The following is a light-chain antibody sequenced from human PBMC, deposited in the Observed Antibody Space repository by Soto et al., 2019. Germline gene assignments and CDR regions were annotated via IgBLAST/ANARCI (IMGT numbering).Light chain of an antibody. J-gene: IGLJ2*01. CDR1: SSNMGSNT. Sequence: QAVVTQPPSASGTPGQGVAISCSGSSSNMGSNTVNWYQHLPGTDPKLLIYNDNQRPSGVPYRFFGSKSGTSASLAITGLQSEDEADYYCAAWDGSLNHILFGGGTQLTVL. V-gene: IGLV1-44*01. CDR2: NDN. CDR3: AAWDGSLNHIL.